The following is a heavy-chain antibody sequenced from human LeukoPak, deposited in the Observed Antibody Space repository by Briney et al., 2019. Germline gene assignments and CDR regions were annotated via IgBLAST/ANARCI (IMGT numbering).Heavy chain of an antibody. V-gene: IGHV1-69*04. CDR3: ASSYFGYSSSWYNCGY. CDR2: IIPILGIA. J-gene: IGHJ4*02. D-gene: IGHD6-13*01. CDR1: GGTFSSYA. Sequence: SVKVSCKASGGTFSSYAISWVRQAPGQGLEWMGRIIPILGIANYAQKFQGRVTITADKSTSTAYMELSSLRSEDTAVYYCASSYFGYSSSWYNCGYWGQGTLVTVSS.